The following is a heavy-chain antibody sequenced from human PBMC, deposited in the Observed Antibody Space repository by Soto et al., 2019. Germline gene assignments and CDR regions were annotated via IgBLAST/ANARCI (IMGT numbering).Heavy chain of an antibody. CDR2: IYHSGST. CDR1: GYSISSGYY. D-gene: IGHD1-26*01. J-gene: IGHJ4*02. V-gene: IGHV4-38-2*01. CDR3: AGYSGSFDY. Sequence: SETLSLTCAVSGYSISSGYYWGWIRQPPGKGLEWIGSIYHSGSTYYNPSLKSRVTISVDTSKNQFSLKLSSVTAAATAVYYCAGYSGSFDYRGQGTLVT.